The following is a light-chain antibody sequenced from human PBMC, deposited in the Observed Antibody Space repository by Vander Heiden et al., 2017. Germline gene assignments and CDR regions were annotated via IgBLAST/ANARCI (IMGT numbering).Light chain of an antibody. CDR1: SSDVGGYNY. CDR2: EVS. J-gene: IGLJ2*01. Sequence: QSPLSHPASVSGSPAQPITISCTGTSSDVGGYNYVSWYQQHPGKAPKLMIYEVSNRPSGVSNRFSGSKSGNTASLTISGLQAEDEADYDCSSYTGSSTFGVFGGGTKLTVL. CDR3: SSYTGSSTFGV. V-gene: IGLV2-14*01.